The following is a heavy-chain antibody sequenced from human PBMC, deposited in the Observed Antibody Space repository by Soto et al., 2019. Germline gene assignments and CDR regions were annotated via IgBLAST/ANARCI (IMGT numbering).Heavy chain of an antibody. D-gene: IGHD1-26*01. CDR1: GYTFTSYG. CDR2: ISAYNGNT. J-gene: IGHJ3*02. V-gene: IGHV1-18*01. Sequence: ASVKVSCKASGYTFTSYGISWVRQAPGQGLEWMGWISAYNGNTNYAQKLQGRVTMTTDTSTSTAYMELRSLRSDDTAVYYCARAAPRYSGSYYDAFDIWGQGTMVTVSS. CDR3: ARAAPRYSGSYYDAFDI.